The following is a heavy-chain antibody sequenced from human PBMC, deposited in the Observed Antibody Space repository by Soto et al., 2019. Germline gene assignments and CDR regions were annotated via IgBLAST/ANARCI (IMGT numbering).Heavy chain of an antibody. V-gene: IGHV4-31*03. D-gene: IGHD2-15*01. CDR1: GGSISSGGYY. CDR3: ARDEGFCSALSCYGWIGNDY. J-gene: IGHJ4*02. CDR2: IYYSGST. Sequence: SETLSLTCTVSGGSISSGGYYWSWIRQHPGKGLEWIGYIYYSGSTYYNPSLKSRVTISVDTSKNQFSLKLSSVTAADTAVYYCARDEGFCSALSCYGWIGNDYWGQGTLVTVSS.